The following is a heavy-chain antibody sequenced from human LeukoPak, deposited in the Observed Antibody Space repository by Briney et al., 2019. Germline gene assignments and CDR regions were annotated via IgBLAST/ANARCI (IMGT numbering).Heavy chain of an antibody. CDR1: GVSISSNLW. V-gene: IGHV4-4*02. CDR3: ARRYDFWSGYPPPLDY. D-gene: IGHD3-3*01. CDR2: IHHSGSI. Sequence: KSSETLSLTCAVSGVSISSNLWWTWVRQPPGKGLEWIAEIHHSGSINYNPSLKSRVTISVDKAKNQFSLNLNSVTAADTAVYYCARRYDFWSGYPPPLDYWGQGTLVTVSS. J-gene: IGHJ4*02.